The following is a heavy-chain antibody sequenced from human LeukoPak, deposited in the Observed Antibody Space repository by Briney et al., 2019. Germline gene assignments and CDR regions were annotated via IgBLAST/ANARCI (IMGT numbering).Heavy chain of an antibody. J-gene: IGHJ4*02. V-gene: IGHV3-30*02. CDR2: IRYDGSNK. Sequence: PGGSLRLSCAASGFTFSSYGMHWVRQAPGKGLEWVAFIRYDGSNKYYADSVKGRFTISRDNSKNTLYLQMHSLRADDTAVYYCAKVGLSSGSHIAYWGQGTLVTVSS. CDR1: GFTFSSYG. CDR3: AKVGLSSGSHIAY. D-gene: IGHD1-26*01.